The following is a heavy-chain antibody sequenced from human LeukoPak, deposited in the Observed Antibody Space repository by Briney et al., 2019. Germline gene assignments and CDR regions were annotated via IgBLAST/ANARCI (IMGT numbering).Heavy chain of an antibody. CDR2: ISYDGSNK. CDR3: AGALTAASFDY. CDR1: GFTFSSYG. V-gene: IGHV3-30*03. D-gene: IGHD2-2*01. Sequence: GRSLRLSCAASGFTFSSYGMHWVRQAPGKGLEWVAVISYDGSNKYYADSVRGRFTISRDNAKNSLYLQMNSLRAEDTAVYYCAGALTAASFDYWGQGTLVTVSS. J-gene: IGHJ4*02.